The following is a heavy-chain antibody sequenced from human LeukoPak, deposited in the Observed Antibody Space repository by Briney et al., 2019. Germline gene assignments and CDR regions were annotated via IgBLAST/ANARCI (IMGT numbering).Heavy chain of an antibody. D-gene: IGHD6-13*01. V-gene: IGHV1-46*01. Sequence: ASVKVSCKASGYTFTSYYMHWVRQAPGQGLEWMGIINPSGGSTSYAQKFQGRVPMTRDTSTSTVYMELSSLRSEDTAVYYCARDRTAAAGTKAVDNWQIRWYFDLWGRGTLVTVSS. J-gene: IGHJ2*01. CDR2: INPSGGST. CDR1: GYTFTSYY. CDR3: ARDRTAAAGTKAVDNWQIRWYFDL.